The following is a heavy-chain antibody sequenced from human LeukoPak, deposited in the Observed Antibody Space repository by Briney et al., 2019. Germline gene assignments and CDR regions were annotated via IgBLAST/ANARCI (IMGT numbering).Heavy chain of an antibody. J-gene: IGHJ5*02. V-gene: IGHV1-69*04. CDR3: ARSTEYYDSSGYLGDWFDP. CDR1: GYTFTSYG. D-gene: IGHD3-22*01. CDR2: IIPILSIT. Sequence: SVKVSCKASGYTFTSYGISWVRQAPGQGLEWMGRIIPILSITNYAQKFQDRVTITADKSTGTAYMELSSLRSEDTAVYYCARSTEYYDSSGYLGDWFDPWGQGTLVTVSS.